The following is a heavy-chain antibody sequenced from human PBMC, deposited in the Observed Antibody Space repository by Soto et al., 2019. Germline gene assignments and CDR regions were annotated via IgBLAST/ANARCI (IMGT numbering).Heavy chain of an antibody. CDR3: AKNASGQLLVVWYYFDY. D-gene: IGHD2-2*01. CDR2: LSGSGGST. V-gene: IGHV3-23*01. J-gene: IGHJ4*02. Sequence: EVQLLESGGGLVQPGGSLRLSCAASGFTFSSYAMSWVRQAPGKGLEWVSALSGSGGSTYYADSVKGRFTISRDNSMNTLYLQMNILRAEDTAVYYCAKNASGQLLVVWYYFDYWGQGTLVTVSS. CDR1: GFTFSSYA.